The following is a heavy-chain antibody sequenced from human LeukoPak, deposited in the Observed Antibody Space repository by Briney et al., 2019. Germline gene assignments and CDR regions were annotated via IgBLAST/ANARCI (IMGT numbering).Heavy chain of an antibody. CDR2: ISWNSGSI. CDR1: GFTFDDYA. J-gene: IGHJ4*02. Sequence: GGSLRLSCAASGFTFDDYAMHWVRQAPGEGLEWVSGISWNSGSIGYADSVKGRFTISRDNAKNSLYLQMNSLRAEDTALYYCAKDGSGEEGFDYWGQGILVTVSS. V-gene: IGHV3-9*01. D-gene: IGHD3-10*01. CDR3: AKDGSGEEGFDY.